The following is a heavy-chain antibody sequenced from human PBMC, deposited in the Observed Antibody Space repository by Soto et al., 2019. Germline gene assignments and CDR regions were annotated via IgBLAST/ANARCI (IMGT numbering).Heavy chain of an antibody. V-gene: IGHV1-69*06. D-gene: IGHD3-9*01. CDR1: GGTFSSYA. CDR3: ARGFDDILTGHFDY. CDR2: IIPIFGTA. J-gene: IGHJ4*02. Sequence: SVKVSCKASGGTFSSYAISWVRQAPGQGLEWMGGIIPIFGTANYAQKFQGRVTITADKSTSTAYMELSSLRSEDTAVYYCARGFDDILTGHFDYWGQGTLVTVSS.